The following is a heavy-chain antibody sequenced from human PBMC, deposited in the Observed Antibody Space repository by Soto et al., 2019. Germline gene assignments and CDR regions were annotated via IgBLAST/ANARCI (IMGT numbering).Heavy chain of an antibody. CDR1: GGSINSGGYY. CDR2: IYYTGST. CDR3: AKVAMVRRFPGGAFHI. Sequence: SETLSLTCTVSGGSINSGGYYWSWIRQHPGKGLEWIAYIYYTGSTYYNPSLKSRVTISADTSKNQFSLKLSSVTAADTAVYYCAKVAMVRRFPGGAFHIWGQGTMVTVSS. D-gene: IGHD3-10*01. J-gene: IGHJ3*02. V-gene: IGHV4-31*03.